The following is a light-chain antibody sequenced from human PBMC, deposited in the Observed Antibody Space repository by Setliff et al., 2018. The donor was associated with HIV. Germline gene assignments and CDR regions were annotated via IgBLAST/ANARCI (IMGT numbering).Light chain of an antibody. CDR1: NIGSKR. CDR3: QVWDSGSERYV. V-gene: IGLV3-21*03. J-gene: IGLJ1*01. Sequence: YELTQPPSVSVAPGKTARLTCGGNNIGSKRVHWFQQKPGQAPVVVVYDDSNRPSGIPERFSGSNSGNTATLTISRVEAGDEADYYCQVWDSGSERYVFGTGTKVTVL. CDR2: DDS.